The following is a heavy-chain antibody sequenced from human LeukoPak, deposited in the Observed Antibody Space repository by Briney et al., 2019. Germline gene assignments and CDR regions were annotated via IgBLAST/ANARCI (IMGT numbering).Heavy chain of an antibody. CDR1: GGSFSGYY. CDR3: ASLPGSTYCSSTSCYTGWGFDY. V-gene: IGHV4-34*01. D-gene: IGHD2-2*02. CDR2: INHSGST. J-gene: IGHJ4*02. Sequence: SETLSLTCAVYGGSFSGYYWSWIRQPPGKGLEWTGEINHSGSTNYNPSLKSRVTISVDTSKNQFSLKLSSVTAADTAVYYCASLPGSTYCSSTSCYTGWGFDYWGQGTLVTVSS.